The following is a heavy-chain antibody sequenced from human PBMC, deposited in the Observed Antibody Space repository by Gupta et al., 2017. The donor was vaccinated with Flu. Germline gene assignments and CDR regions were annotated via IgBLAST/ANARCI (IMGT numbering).Heavy chain of an antibody. Sequence: EVQLVESGGGLVQPGGSLRLPCGISGFTFNSYEMSWVRQAPGRGLEWIAFISQRGATYYTAPVRGLFSISRDTANNALYLQMSSLRDEDTAIYYCARGHWDKWGQGTPVTVSS. CDR3: ARGHWDK. J-gene: IGHJ4*02. V-gene: IGHV3-48*03. CDR2: ISQRGAT. CDR1: GFTFNSYE. D-gene: IGHD1-26*01.